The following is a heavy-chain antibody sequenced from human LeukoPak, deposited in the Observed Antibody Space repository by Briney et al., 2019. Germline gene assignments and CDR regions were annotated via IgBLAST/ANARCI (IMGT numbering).Heavy chain of an antibody. J-gene: IGHJ4*01. V-gene: IGHV4-39*02. CDR2: IYYSGST. CDR1: GGSISSSSYY. D-gene: IGHD6-19*01. Sequence: SETLSPTCTVSGGSISSSSYYWGWIRQPPGKGLEWIGSIYYSGSTYYNPSLKSRVTISVDTSKSLFSLKLSSVTAADTAVYYCARGINGAKWLVPYYFDYWGHGTLVTVSS. CDR3: ARGINGAKWLVPYYFDY.